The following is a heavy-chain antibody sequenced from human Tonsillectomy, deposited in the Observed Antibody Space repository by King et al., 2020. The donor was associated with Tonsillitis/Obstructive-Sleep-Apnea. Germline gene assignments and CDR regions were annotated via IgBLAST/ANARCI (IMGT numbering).Heavy chain of an antibody. CDR2: ISYDGSNE. J-gene: IGHJ5*01. D-gene: IGHD6-19*01. V-gene: IGHV3-30*01. Sequence: QLVQSGGGVVQPGRSLRLSCAASGFTFNTYAIHWVRQAPGKGLEWVALISYDGSNEFYPDSVKGRFTISRDNSRNTLYLQMNSLRIDDTAVYYCARGEGAVDGRISNWFDSWGQGTLVTVSS. CDR3: ARGEGAVDGRISNWFDS. CDR1: GFTFNTYA.